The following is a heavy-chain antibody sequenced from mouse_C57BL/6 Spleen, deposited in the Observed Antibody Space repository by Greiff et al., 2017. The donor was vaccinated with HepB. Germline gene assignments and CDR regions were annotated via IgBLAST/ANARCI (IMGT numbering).Heavy chain of an antibody. CDR1: GYPFPSSW. V-gene: IGHV1-72*01. Sequence: QVQLKQPGAELVKPGASVKLSCKASGYPFPSSWMPWVKQRPGRGLEWIGRIDPNSGGTKYNEKFKSKATLTVDKPSSTAYMQLSSLTSEDSAVYYCARSDDDYYAMDYWGQGTSVTVSS. CDR3: ARSDDDYYAMDY. D-gene: IGHD2-3*01. J-gene: IGHJ4*01. CDR2: IDPNSGGT.